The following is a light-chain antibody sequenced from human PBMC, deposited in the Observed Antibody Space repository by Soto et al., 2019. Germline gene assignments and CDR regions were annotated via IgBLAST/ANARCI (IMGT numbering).Light chain of an antibody. CDR2: DVT. V-gene: IGLV2-14*01. CDR1: NSDIGAYDY. J-gene: IGLJ2*01. Sequence: QSALTQPASVSGSPGQSVTMSCTGTNSDIGAYDYVSWYQQHPGKAPKLMIYDVTHRPSGSSNRFSGSKSGNTASLTISGLQPEDEADYSCSSYAGSRTLVFGGGTKLTVL. CDR3: SSYAGSRTLV.